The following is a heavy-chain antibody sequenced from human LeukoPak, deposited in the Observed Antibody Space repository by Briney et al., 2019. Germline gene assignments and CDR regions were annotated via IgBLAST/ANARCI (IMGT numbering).Heavy chain of an antibody. D-gene: IGHD3-22*01. CDR2: INPNSGGT. CDR1: GGTFSSYA. V-gene: IGHV1-2*02. J-gene: IGHJ4*02. Sequence: GASVKVSCKASGGTFSSYAISWVRQAPGQGLEWMGWINPNSGGTNYAQKFQGRVTMTRDTSISTAYMELSRLRSDDTAVYYCASGTYYYDSSGYPAVLCYWGQGTLVTVSS. CDR3: ASGTYYYDSSGYPAVLCY.